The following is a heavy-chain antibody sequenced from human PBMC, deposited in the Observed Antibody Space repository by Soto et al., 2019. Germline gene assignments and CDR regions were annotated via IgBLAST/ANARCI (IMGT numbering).Heavy chain of an antibody. CDR2: IWYDGSNK. J-gene: IGHJ5*02. D-gene: IGHD2-15*01. CDR3: AREAYCSGGSCYPGGWFDP. V-gene: IGHV3-33*01. CDR1: GFTFSSYG. Sequence: QVQLVESGGGVVQPGRSLRLSCAASGFTFSSYGMHWVRQAPGKGLEWVAVIWYDGSNKYYADSVKGRFTISRDNSKNTRYLQMNSLRAEDTAVYYCAREAYCSGGSCYPGGWFDPWGQGTLVTVSS.